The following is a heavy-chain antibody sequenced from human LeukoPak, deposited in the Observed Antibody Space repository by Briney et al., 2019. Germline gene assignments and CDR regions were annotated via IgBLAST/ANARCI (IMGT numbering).Heavy chain of an antibody. J-gene: IGHJ4*02. CDR3: ARQYDSSGYPKSPDY. D-gene: IGHD3-22*01. CDR1: GGSFSGYY. CDR2: INHSGST. V-gene: IGHV4-34*01. Sequence: SETLSLTCAVYGGSFSGYYWSWIRQPPGKGLEWIGEINHSGSTNYNPSLKSRVTISVDTSKNQFSLKVSSVTAADTAVYYCARQYDSSGYPKSPDYWGQGTLVTVSS.